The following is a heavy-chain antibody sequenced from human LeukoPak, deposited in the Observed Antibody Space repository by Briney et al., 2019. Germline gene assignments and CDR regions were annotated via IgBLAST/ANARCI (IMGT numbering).Heavy chain of an antibody. J-gene: IGHJ6*02. D-gene: IGHD3-3*01. Sequence: SGGSLRLSCAASGFTFNSYWMNWVRQAPGKGLEWVANIKRDGSEKYYVDSVKGRFTISRDNAKNSLDLQMNSLRVEDTAVYYCARHHIAIFGVVINYGMDVWGQGTTVTVSS. CDR1: GFTFNSYW. V-gene: IGHV3-7*03. CDR3: ARHHIAIFGVVINYGMDV. CDR2: IKRDGSEK.